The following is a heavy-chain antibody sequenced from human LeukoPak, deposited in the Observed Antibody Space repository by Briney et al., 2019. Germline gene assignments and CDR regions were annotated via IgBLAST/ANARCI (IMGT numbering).Heavy chain of an antibody. V-gene: IGHV4-34*01. CDR1: GGSFSGYY. CDR3: ASPDPYCSGGSCYSGYDY. J-gene: IGHJ4*02. D-gene: IGHD2-15*01. CDR2: INHSGST. Sequence: SETLSLTCAVYGGSFSGYYWSWIRQPPGKGLEWIGEINHSGSTNYNPSLKSRVTISVDTSKNQFSLKLSSVTAADTAVYCCASPDPYCSGGSCYSGYDYWGQGTLVTVSS.